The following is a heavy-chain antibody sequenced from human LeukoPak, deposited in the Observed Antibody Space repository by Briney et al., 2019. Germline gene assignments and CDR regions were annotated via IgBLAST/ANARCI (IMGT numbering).Heavy chain of an antibody. V-gene: IGHV3-23*01. CDR1: GFTFNSHA. CDR3: AKGLGGFYPRSRVLDV. D-gene: IGHD2/OR15-2a*01. Sequence: HPGGSLRLSCAASGFTFNSHAMSWVRQAPGKGLEWVSIINDSGDSTYYADSVRGRFTISRDNSKNTLFLQMSSLRAEDTAIYYCAKGLGGFYPRSRVLDVWGQGTMVTVSS. CDR2: INDSGDST. J-gene: IGHJ3*01.